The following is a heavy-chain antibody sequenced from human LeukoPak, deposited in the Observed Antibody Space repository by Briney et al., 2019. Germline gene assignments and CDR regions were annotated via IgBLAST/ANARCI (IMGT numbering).Heavy chain of an antibody. CDR2: IKQDGSEK. CDR3: ARVGTKVLRYFDWFPFDN. J-gene: IGHJ4*02. V-gene: IGHV3-7*01. CDR1: GFTFSSYW. D-gene: IGHD3-9*01. Sequence: GGSLRLSCEASGFTFSSYWMSWVRQAPGKGLEWVANIKQDGSEKYSVDSVRGRFTISRDNAKNSLYLQMNSLGVEDTAVYYCARVGTKVLRYFDWFPFDNWGQGTLVTVSS.